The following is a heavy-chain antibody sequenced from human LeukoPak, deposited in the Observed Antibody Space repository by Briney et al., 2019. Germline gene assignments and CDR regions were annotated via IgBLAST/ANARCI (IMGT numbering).Heavy chain of an antibody. V-gene: IGHV3-23*01. Sequence: GGSLRLSCAASGFTFSSYSMSWVRQAPGKGLECVSRISGSGDNRCSGDNTYYADSVKGRFSIYTDDSQNTLQRQMNSLRAEDTAVYYCAKGSGSYGQDLYSWGQGTLVTVAS. CDR2: ISGSGDNRCSGDNT. CDR1: GFTFSSYS. D-gene: IGHD3-3*01. J-gene: IGHJ4*02. CDR3: AKGSGSYGQDLYS.